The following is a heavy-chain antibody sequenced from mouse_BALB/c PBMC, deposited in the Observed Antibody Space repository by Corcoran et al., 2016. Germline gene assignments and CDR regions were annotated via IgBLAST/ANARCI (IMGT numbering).Heavy chain of an antibody. Sequence: QVTLKESGPGILKNSQTLSLTCSFSGFSLSTSGMGVGWIRQPSGKGLEWLAHIWWDDAKHYNPSLKSQLTISKDISRNQVFLKITSVDTADSATYYCARRNGNYDYAMDYWGQGTSVTVSS. CDR2: IWWDDAK. CDR1: GFSLSTSGMG. V-gene: IGHV8-12*01. CDR3: ARRNGNYDYAMDY. D-gene: IGHD2-1*01. J-gene: IGHJ4*01.